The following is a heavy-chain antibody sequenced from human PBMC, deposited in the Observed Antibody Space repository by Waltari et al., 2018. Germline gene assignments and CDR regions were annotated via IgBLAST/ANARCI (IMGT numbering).Heavy chain of an antibody. CDR2: VSGSGGKI. D-gene: IGHD1-26*01. J-gene: IGHJ4*02. CDR3: AKDRGSFIPYYFDY. CDR1: GFTFNNYV. V-gene: IGHV3-23*04. Sequence: EVQLVESGGGLVQPGGSLRLSCAASGFTFNNYVMNWVRQAPGKGVEWVSAVSGSGGKIYDADSVKGRFTISRDNSKSTLYLQMSSLRAEDTAVYYCAKDRGSFIPYYFDYWGQGTLVTVSS.